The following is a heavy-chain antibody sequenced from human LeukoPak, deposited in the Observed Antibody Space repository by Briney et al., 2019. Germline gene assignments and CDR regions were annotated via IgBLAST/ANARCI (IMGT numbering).Heavy chain of an antibody. CDR3: ARDRSSGLDY. J-gene: IGHJ4*02. V-gene: IGHV1-2*02. D-gene: IGHD6-19*01. Sequence: ASVKVSCKASGYTFTGYYMHWVRQAPGQGLEWMEWINPNSGGTNYARKFQGRVTMTRDTSISTAYMELSRLRSDDTAVYYCARDRSSGLDYWGQGTLVTVSS. CDR2: INPNSGGT. CDR1: GYTFTGYY.